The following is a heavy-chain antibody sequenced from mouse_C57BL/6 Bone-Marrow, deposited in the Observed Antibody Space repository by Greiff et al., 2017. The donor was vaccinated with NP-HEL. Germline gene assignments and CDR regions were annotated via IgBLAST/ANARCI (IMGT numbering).Heavy chain of an antibody. Sequence: VQLQQPGAELVRPGTSVKLSCKASGYTFTSYWMHWVKQRPGQGLEWIGVIDPSDSYTNYNQKFKGKATLTVDTSSSTAYMQLSSLTSEDSAVYYCARGYYGSSNWDFDVWGTGTTVTVSS. D-gene: IGHD1-1*01. CDR2: IDPSDSYT. CDR3: ARGYYGSSNWDFDV. J-gene: IGHJ1*03. CDR1: GYTFTSYW. V-gene: IGHV1-59*01.